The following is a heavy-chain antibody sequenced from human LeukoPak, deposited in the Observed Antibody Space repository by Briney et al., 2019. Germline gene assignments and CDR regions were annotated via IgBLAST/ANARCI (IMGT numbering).Heavy chain of an antibody. CDR3: ARTSGSYQYYFDY. CDR1: GFTFSSYS. V-gene: IGHV3-48*01. D-gene: IGHD1-26*01. J-gene: IGHJ4*02. Sequence: GGSLRLSCAASGFTFSSYSMNWVRQAPGKGLEWVSYISSSSSTIYYADSVKGRFTISRDNAKNSLYVQMNSLRAEDTAVYYCARTSGSYQYYFDYWGQGTLVTVSS. CDR2: ISSSSSTI.